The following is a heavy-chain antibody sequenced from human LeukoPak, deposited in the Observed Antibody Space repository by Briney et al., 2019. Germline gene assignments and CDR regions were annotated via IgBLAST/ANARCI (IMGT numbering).Heavy chain of an antibody. CDR3: GKDTNPGGMDV. CDR2: FDPEDGET. Sequence: ASVKVSCKVSGYTLTELSMHWVRQAPGKGLEWMGGFDPEDGETIYAQKFQGRVTMTEDTSTDTAYMELSSLRAEDTALYYCGKDTNPGGMDVWGQGTTVIVSS. J-gene: IGHJ6*02. D-gene: IGHD1-14*01. V-gene: IGHV1-24*01. CDR1: GYTLTELS.